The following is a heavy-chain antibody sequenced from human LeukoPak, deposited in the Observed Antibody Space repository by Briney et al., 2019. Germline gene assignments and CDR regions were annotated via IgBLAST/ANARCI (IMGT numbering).Heavy chain of an antibody. V-gene: IGHV4-4*07. D-gene: IGHD2/OR15-2a*01. CDR3: AALRPFSTSYYFDY. J-gene: IGHJ4*02. Sequence: SETLSLTCTVSGGSISSYYWSWIRQPAGKGLEWIGRIYTSGSTNYNPSLKSRVTMSVDTSKNQFSLKLSSVTAADTAVYYCAALRPFSTSYYFDYWDQGTLVTVSS. CDR1: GGSISSYY. CDR2: IYTSGST.